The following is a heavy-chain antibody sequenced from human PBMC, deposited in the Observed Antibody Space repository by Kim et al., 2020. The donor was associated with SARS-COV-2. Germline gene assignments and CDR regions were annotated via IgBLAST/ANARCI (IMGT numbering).Heavy chain of an antibody. CDR3: ARGHYGDYVAPFDP. D-gene: IGHD4-17*01. Sequence: AQKFQGRVTITADESTSTAYMELSSLRSEDTAVYYCARGHYGDYVAPFDPWGQGTLVTVSS. J-gene: IGHJ5*02. V-gene: IGHV1-69*01.